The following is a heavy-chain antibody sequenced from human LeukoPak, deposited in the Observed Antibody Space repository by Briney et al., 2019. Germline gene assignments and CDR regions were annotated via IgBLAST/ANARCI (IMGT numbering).Heavy chain of an antibody. J-gene: IGHJ4*02. CDR3: APDSSGYSDAFDY. D-gene: IGHD3-22*01. V-gene: IGHV3-9*01. CDR2: ISWNSGSI. CDR1: GFTFDDYA. Sequence: PGRSLRLSCAASGFTFDDYAMHWVRQAPGKGLEWVSGISWNSGSIGYADSVKGRFTISRDNSKNTLYLQMNSLRAEDTAVYYCAPDSSGYSDAFDYWGQGTLVTVSS.